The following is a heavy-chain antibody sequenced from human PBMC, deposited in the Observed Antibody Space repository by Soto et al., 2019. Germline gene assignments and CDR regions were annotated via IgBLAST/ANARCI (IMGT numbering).Heavy chain of an antibody. CDR3: ARGRYGDY. V-gene: IGHV1-18*01. D-gene: IGHD1-1*01. CDR1: GYAFTTYG. CDR2: ISAHNGNT. J-gene: IGHJ4*02. Sequence: QVHLVQSGAEVKKPGASVKVSCKGSGYAFTTYGITWVRQAPGQGLEWMGWISAHNGNTNYPQKLQGRVTVTRDTPTSTAYMELRSLRSDVTAVYYGARGRYGDYWGQGALVTVSS.